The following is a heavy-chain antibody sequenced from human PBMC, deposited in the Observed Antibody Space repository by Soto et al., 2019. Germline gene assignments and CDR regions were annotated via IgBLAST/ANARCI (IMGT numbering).Heavy chain of an antibody. CDR3: ARDLWFGDGWGFDP. D-gene: IGHD3-10*01. Sequence: GGSLRLSCAASGFTFSSYSMNWVRQAPGKGLEWVSYISSSSSTIYYADSVKGRFTISRDNAKNSLYLQMNSLRAEDTAVYYCARDLWFGDGWGFDPWGQGTLVTVSS. CDR2: ISSSSSTI. J-gene: IGHJ5*02. V-gene: IGHV3-48*01. CDR1: GFTFSSYS.